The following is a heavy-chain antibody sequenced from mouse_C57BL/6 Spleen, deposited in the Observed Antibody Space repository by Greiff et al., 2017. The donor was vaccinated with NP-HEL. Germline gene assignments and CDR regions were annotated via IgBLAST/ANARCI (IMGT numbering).Heavy chain of an antibody. V-gene: IGHV5-4*01. CDR3: ARDYFDY. Sequence: EVKLMESGGGLVKPGGSLKLSCAASGFTFSSYAMSWVRQTPEKMLEWVATISDGGSYTYYPDNVKGRFTISRDNAKNNLYLQMSHLKSEDTAMYYCARDYFDYWGQGTTLTVSS. CDR2: ISDGGSYT. J-gene: IGHJ2*01. CDR1: GFTFSSYA.